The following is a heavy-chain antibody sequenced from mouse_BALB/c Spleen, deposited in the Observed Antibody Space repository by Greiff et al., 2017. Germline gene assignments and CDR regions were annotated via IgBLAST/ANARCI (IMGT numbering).Heavy chain of an antibody. Sequence: VQLQQSGAELAKPGASVKMSCKASGYTFTSYWMHRVKQRPGQGLEWIGYINPSTGYTEYNQKFKDKATLTADKSSSTAYMQLSSLTSEDSAVYYCARGTARATAWFAYWGQGTLVTVSA. CDR2: INPSTGYT. V-gene: IGHV1-7*01. CDR1: GYTFTSYW. D-gene: IGHD3-2*01. J-gene: IGHJ3*01. CDR3: ARGTARATAWFAY.